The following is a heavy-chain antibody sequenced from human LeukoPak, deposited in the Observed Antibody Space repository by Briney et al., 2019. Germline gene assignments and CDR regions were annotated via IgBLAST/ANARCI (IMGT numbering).Heavy chain of an antibody. V-gene: IGHV3-21*01. CDR2: ISSSSSYI. D-gene: IGHD1-26*01. J-gene: IGHJ4*02. CDR1: GFTFSSYS. CDR3: ASQPGSSDY. Sequence: KSGGSLRLSCAASGFTFSSYSMNWARQAPGKGLEWVSSISSSSSYIYYADSVKGRFTISRDNAKNSLYLQMNSLRAEDTAVYYCASQPGSSDYWGQGTLVTVSS.